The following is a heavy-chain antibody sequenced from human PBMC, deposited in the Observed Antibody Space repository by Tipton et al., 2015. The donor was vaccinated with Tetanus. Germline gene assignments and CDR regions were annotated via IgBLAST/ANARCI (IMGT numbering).Heavy chain of an antibody. CDR2: IYYSGST. J-gene: IGHJ5*02. CDR1: GGSISSYY. Sequence: PGLVKPSETLSLTCTVSGGSISSYYWSWIRQPPGKGLEWIGYIYYSGSTNYNPSLKSRVTISVDTSKNQFSLKLSSVTAADTAVYYCAREDIVLAGGWFDPWGQGTLVTVSS. V-gene: IGHV4-59*01. D-gene: IGHD2-8*01. CDR3: AREDIVLAGGWFDP.